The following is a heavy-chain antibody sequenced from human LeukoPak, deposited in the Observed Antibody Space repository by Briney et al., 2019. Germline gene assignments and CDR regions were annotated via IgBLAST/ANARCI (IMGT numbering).Heavy chain of an antibody. D-gene: IGHD6-6*01. CDR2: INYDGTST. Sequence: PGGSLRLSCAASGFTFSSKTYWMHWVRQAPGKGLVWVLRINYDGTSTNYADSVKGRFTNSRNNAQDTLYLQMNSLRAEDTAVYYCARHTTDRPNLIDHWGQGTLVTVSS. CDR3: ARHTTDRPNLIDH. J-gene: IGHJ4*02. V-gene: IGHV3-74*01. CDR1: GFTFSSKTYW.